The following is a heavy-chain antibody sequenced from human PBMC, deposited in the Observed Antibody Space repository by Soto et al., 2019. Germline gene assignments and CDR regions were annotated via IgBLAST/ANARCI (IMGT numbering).Heavy chain of an antibody. J-gene: IGHJ5*02. CDR3: ARGPSIAALWFDP. V-gene: IGHV4-34*01. CDR2: INHSGST. D-gene: IGHD6-6*01. Sequence: SETLSLTCAVYGGSFSGYHWSWIRQPPGKGLEWIGEINHSGSTNYNPSLKSRVTISVDTSKNQFSLKLSSVTAADTAVYYCARGPSIAALWFDPWGQGTLVTVSS. CDR1: GGSFSGYH.